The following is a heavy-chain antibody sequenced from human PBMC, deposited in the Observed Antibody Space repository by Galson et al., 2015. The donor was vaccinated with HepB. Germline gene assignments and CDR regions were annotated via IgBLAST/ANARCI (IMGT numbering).Heavy chain of an antibody. D-gene: IGHD1-20*01. V-gene: IGHV5-10-1*01. CDR1: GYSFTNYW. CDR3: ARLKAVTGTFGMDI. CDR2: IGPSNSYT. J-gene: IGHJ6*02. Sequence: QSGAEVKKPGESLRISCKGSGYSFTNYWINWVRQVPGKGLEWMGRIGPSNSYTNYSPSFRGHVIVSTDKSITTAYLQWSSLKASDSGIYYCARLKAVTGTFGMDIWGPGTTVTVSS.